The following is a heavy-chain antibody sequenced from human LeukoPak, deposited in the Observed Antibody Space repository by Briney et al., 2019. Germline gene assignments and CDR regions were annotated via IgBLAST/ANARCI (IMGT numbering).Heavy chain of an antibody. V-gene: IGHV3-23*01. Sequence: PGGSLRLSCAASEFTFSNYAMSWVRQAPGKGLEWVSAITGSGGSTFYADSVKGRFTISRDNSKSSLFLQMNSLRTEDTALYYCARDHVYGGADYWGQGTLVTVSS. CDR2: ITGSGGST. CDR3: ARDHVYGGADY. D-gene: IGHD5/OR15-5a*01. CDR1: EFTFSNYA. J-gene: IGHJ4*02.